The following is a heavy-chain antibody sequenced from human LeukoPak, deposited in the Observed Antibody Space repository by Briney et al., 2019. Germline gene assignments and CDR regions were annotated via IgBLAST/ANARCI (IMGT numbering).Heavy chain of an antibody. D-gene: IGHD3-10*01. Sequence: AGGSLRLSCAASGFTFSSYAMSWVRQVPGKGLEWVSAISGSGGSTYYADSVKGRFTISRDNSKNTLYLQMNSLRAEDTAVYYCAKESYGSGSYRNWGQGTLVTVSS. CDR3: AKESYGSGSYRN. V-gene: IGHV3-23*01. CDR1: GFTFSSYA. CDR2: ISGSGGST. J-gene: IGHJ4*02.